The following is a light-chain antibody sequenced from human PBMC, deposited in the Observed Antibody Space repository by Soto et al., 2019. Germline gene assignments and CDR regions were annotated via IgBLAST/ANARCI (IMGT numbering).Light chain of an antibody. Sequence: QSALTQPASVSGSLGQSITISCTGTSRDVGNYNYVSWYQHHTGRAPKLVIYDVNNRPAGISNPFSGSKSDNTASLIIFGLQAEDEADYYCSSYTSSSNLIFGGGTKLTVL. CDR2: DVN. CDR3: SSYTSSSNLI. CDR1: SRDVGNYNY. V-gene: IGLV2-14*03. J-gene: IGLJ2*01.